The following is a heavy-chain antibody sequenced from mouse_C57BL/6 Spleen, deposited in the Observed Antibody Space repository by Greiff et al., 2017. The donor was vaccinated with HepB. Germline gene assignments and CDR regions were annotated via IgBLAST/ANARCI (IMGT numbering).Heavy chain of an antibody. V-gene: IGHV3-6*01. CDR1: GYSITSGYY. Sequence: DVKLQESGPGLVKPSQSLSLTCSVTGYSITSGYYWNWIRQFPGNKLEWMGYISYDGSNNYNPSLKNRISITRDTSKNQFFLKLNSVTTEDTATYYCAREENYGSSYHYWGQGTTLTVSS. J-gene: IGHJ2*01. CDR2: ISYDGSN. CDR3: AREENYGSSYHY. D-gene: IGHD1-1*01.